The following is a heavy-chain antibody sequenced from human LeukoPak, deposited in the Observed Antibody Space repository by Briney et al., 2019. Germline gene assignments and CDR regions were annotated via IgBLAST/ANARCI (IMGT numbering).Heavy chain of an antibody. J-gene: IGHJ3*02. CDR1: GGSISSSSYY. D-gene: IGHD3-16*02. V-gene: IGHV4-39*01. CDR2: IYYSGST. Sequence: PSETLSLTCTVSGGSISSSSYYWGWIRQPPGKGLEWIGSIYYSGSTNYNPSLKSRVTISVDTSKNQFSLKLSSVTAADTAVYYCARHYDYVWGSYRYSGAFDIWGQGTMVTVSP. CDR3: ARHYDYVWGSYRYSGAFDI.